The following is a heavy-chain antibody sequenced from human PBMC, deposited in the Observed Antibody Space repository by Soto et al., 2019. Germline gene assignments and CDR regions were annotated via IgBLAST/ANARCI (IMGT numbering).Heavy chain of an antibody. CDR3: AREPGYSGTDVLY. Sequence: SLTCSVSGGSIRSGGYLWSWIRQHPVKGLEWIGYIFYSGSSYYNPSLKSRVTMSVDTSKNQFSLELTSVTAADTAVYYCAREPGYSGTDVLYWGQGTLVTVSS. CDR2: IFYSGSS. D-gene: IGHD6-13*01. J-gene: IGHJ4*02. V-gene: IGHV4-31*03. CDR1: GGSIRSGGYL.